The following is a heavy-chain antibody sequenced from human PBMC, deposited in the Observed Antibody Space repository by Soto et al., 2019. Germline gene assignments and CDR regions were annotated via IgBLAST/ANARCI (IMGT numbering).Heavy chain of an antibody. D-gene: IGHD6-13*01. CDR1: GFSLSTTAMR. Sequence: SGPTLVNPTPTLTLTCTFSGFSLSTTAMRVSWVRQAPGKALEWLARIDWDGDRFYSTSLKTRLTISKDTSKNQVVLIMTNMNPVDTATYSCERDIAAAGFDYWGQGTLVTVSS. J-gene: IGHJ4*02. CDR3: ERDIAAAGFDY. V-gene: IGHV2-70*04. CDR2: IDWDGDR.